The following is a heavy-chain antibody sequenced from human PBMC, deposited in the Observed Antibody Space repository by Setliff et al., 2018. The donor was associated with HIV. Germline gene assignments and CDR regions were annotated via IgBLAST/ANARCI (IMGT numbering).Heavy chain of an antibody. V-gene: IGHV4-39*01. Sequence: SETLSLTCTVSGGTISSSDYYWGWIRQPPGKGLEWIGSSYYSGTTYYNPSLKSRVTISVDTSKNQFSLKLSSVTAADTAVYYCARHYYGSGSYYNPPPYYYYYMDVWGKGTTVTVSS. CDR3: ARHYYGSGSYYNPPPYYYYYMDV. J-gene: IGHJ6*03. CDR1: GGTISSSDYY. D-gene: IGHD3-10*01. CDR2: SYYSGTT.